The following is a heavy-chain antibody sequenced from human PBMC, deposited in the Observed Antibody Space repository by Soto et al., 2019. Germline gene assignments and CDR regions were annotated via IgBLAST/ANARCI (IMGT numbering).Heavy chain of an antibody. D-gene: IGHD4-17*01. Sequence: GGSLRLSCAASGLSFSSYAMNWVRQAPGKGLEWVAVIAYDGSNKYYADSVKGRFTISRENSQNTLFLQMNSLRAEDTAVYYCARSRFPGYGGHPHDYWGQGTLVTVSS. CDR2: IAYDGSNK. J-gene: IGHJ4*02. V-gene: IGHV3-30-3*01. CDR3: ARSRFPGYGGHPHDY. CDR1: GLSFSSYA.